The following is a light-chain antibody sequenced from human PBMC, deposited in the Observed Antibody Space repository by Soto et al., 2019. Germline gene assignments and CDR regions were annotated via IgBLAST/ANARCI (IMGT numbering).Light chain of an antibody. Sequence: QSVLTQPPSASGAPGQWVTISCSGSGSNIGSNTVNWYQHLPGTAPKLLIYSNNQRPSGVPDRFSGSKSGASASLAISGLQSEDEAVYYCAAWDDSLNGRVFGGGTKLTVL. CDR1: GSNIGSNT. J-gene: IGLJ3*02. CDR2: SNN. CDR3: AAWDDSLNGRV. V-gene: IGLV1-44*01.